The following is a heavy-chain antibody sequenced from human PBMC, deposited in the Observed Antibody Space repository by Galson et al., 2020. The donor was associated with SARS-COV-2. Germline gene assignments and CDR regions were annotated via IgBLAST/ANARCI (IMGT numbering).Heavy chain of an antibody. D-gene: IGHD3-22*01. CDR1: GFTFSNYS. CDR2: ISSSGRTI. CDR3: ARDDHDSSGYYFHVYYYYGLDV. J-gene: IGHJ6*02. Sequence: GESLKISCVASGFTFSNYSMNWVRQAPGKGLEWISYISSSGRTIYYSDSVKGRFTISRDIAKNSLFLQMNSLRAEDTAVYYCARDDHDSSGYYFHVYYYYGLDVWGQGATVTVSS. V-gene: IGHV3-48*04.